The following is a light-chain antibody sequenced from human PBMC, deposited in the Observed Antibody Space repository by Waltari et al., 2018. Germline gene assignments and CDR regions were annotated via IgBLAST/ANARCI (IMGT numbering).Light chain of an antibody. CDR2: DVS. CDR1: RSDIGYYIF. Sequence: QSGLTQPASVSGSPGQPLTISCTGTRSDIGYYIFVPWYQQPPGKAPKLLIFDVSRWPSGVSHRFSGSKSGNTASLTISGLQAEDEAAYYCASYTSANTVLFGGGTKVTVL. V-gene: IGLV2-14*03. J-gene: IGLJ2*01. CDR3: ASYTSANTVL.